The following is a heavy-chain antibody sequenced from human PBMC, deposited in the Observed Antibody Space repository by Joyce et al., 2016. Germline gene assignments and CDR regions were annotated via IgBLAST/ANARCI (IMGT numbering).Heavy chain of an antibody. J-gene: IGHJ2*01. D-gene: IGHD5-12*01. Sequence: QVQLQESGPGLVTPSQTLSLTCSVSGGAISSGGYYGNWIRQHPGKGLEWVGHTSHRGSTDYNSPLKSRATISVDTSKNQFSLRLKSVTAADTAVYYCAREWLEGGRWYFDLWGRGTLVTVSS. CDR3: AREWLEGGRWYFDL. CDR1: GGAISSGGYY. V-gene: IGHV4-31*03. CDR2: TSHRGST.